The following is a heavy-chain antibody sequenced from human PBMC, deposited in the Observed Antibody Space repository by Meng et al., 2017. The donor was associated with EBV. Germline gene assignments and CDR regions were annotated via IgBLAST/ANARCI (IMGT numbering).Heavy chain of an antibody. J-gene: IGHJ4*02. V-gene: IGHV2-5*02. CDR3: AHSRVGATEFDY. D-gene: IGHD1-26*01. CDR1: GFSLSTSGVG. Sequence: QINVNESGPTLLKPPPSLTLTCTFSGFSLSTSGVGVGWIRQPPGKALEWLALIYWDDDKRYSPSLKSRLTITKDTSKNQVVLTMSNMDPVDTATYYCAHSRVGATEFDYWGQGTLVTVSS. CDR2: IYWDDDK.